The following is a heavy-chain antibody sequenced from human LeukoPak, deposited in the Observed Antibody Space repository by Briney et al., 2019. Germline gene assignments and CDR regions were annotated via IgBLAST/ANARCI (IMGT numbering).Heavy chain of an antibody. Sequence: SQTLSLTCTVSGGSISSGGYYWSWIRQHPGKGLEWIGYIYYSGSTYYNPSLKSRVTISVDTSKNQFSLKLSSVTAADTAVYYCARAPGPNYYGSGSSFDYWGQGTLVIVSS. CDR1: GGSISSGGYY. V-gene: IGHV4-31*03. D-gene: IGHD3-10*01. J-gene: IGHJ4*02. CDR3: ARAPGPNYYGSGSSFDY. CDR2: IYYSGST.